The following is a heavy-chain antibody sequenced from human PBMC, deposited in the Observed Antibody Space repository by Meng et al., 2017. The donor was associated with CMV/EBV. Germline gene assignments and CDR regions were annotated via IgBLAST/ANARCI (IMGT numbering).Heavy chain of an antibody. V-gene: IGHV1-2*02. J-gene: IGHJ4*02. Sequence: QLQLVQSGAEVKKPGDLGKVCCQASGYTFTGYYMHWVRQAPGQGLEWMGWINPNSGGTNYAQKFQGRVTMTRDTSISTAYMELSRLRSDDTAVYYCARHYDYDDYWGQGTLVTVSS. CDR2: INPNSGGT. CDR3: ARHYDYDDY. CDR1: GYTFTGYY. D-gene: IGHD3-16*01.